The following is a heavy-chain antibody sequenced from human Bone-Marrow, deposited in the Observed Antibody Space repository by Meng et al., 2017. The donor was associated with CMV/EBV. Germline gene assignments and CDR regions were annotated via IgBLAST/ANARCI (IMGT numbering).Heavy chain of an antibody. CDR3: ARVIVVVPAALTNPRYYYYGMDV. CDR2: IIPIFGTA. D-gene: IGHD2-2*01. Sequence: SVKVSCKASGCTFSSYTISWVRQAPGQGLEWMGGIIPIFGTANYAQKFQGRVTITTDESTSTAYMELSSLRSEDTAVYYCARVIVVVPAALTNPRYYYYGMDVWGQGTTVTGSS. J-gene: IGHJ6*01. V-gene: IGHV1-69*05. CDR1: GCTFSSYT.